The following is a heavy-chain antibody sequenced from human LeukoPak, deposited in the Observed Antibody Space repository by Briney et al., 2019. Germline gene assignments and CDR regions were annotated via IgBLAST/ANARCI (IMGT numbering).Heavy chain of an antibody. Sequence: GGSLRLSCAASGFTFSSYAMSWVRQAPGKGLEWVSAISGSGGSTYYADSVKGRFTISRDNSKNTLYLQMNSLRAEDTAVYYCAKAGRDGYNFEYFQHWGQGTLVTVSS. CDR2: ISGSGGST. CDR3: AKAGRDGYNFEYFQH. D-gene: IGHD5-24*01. CDR1: GFTFSSYA. J-gene: IGHJ1*01. V-gene: IGHV3-23*01.